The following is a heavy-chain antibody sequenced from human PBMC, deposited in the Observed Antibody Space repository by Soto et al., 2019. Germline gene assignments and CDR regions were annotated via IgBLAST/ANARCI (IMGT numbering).Heavy chain of an antibody. Sequence: QVQLVQSGAEVKKPGASVKFSCKASGYTFTGNYMHWVRQAPGQGREWMGCINPNSGGTNYAQKFQGRVTVTRDTSISTAYMELSRLRSDDTAVYYCARDGDSSSPFDIWGQGTMVTVSS. D-gene: IGHD6-6*01. CDR1: GYTFTGNY. V-gene: IGHV1-2*02. J-gene: IGHJ3*02. CDR3: ARDGDSSSPFDI. CDR2: INPNSGGT.